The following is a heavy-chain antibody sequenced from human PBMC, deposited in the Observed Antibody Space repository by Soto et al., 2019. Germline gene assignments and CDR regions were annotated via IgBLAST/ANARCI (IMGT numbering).Heavy chain of an antibody. CDR1: GFTFSGSS. V-gene: IGHV3-73*01. D-gene: IGHD2-15*01. CDR2: IRNKANSYAT. CDR3: IRHSPEDMIRT. J-gene: IGHJ4*02. Sequence: GGSLRLFCAASGFTFSGSSVHWVRQASGKGLEWVGRIRNKANSYATAYAASVRGRFTISRDDSKNTAFLQMNSLNTEDTAVYYCIRHSPEDMIRTWGQGTLVTVSS.